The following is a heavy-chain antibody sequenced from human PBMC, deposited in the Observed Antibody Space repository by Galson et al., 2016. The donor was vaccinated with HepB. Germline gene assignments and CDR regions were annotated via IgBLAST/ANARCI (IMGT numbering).Heavy chain of an antibody. D-gene: IGHD4-17*01. CDR2: INTHTGHP. Sequence: SVKVSCKASGYTFIDYAINWVRQAPGQGLEWMGWINTHTGHPTYAQGFAGRFVFSLDTSVTTSYLQISSLEAEDTAVYFCARGGGYGDFTSFGDYWGQGTLVTVSS. V-gene: IGHV7-4-1*02. J-gene: IGHJ4*02. CDR3: ARGGGYGDFTSFGDY. CDR1: GYTFIDYA.